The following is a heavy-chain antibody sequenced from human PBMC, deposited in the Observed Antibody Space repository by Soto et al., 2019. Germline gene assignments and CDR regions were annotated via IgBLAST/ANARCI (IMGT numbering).Heavy chain of an antibody. Sequence: PGGSLRLSCAVSGFTFSDHHMDFVRQAPGKGLEWVGRTRNKGFSYTTDYAASVNGRFTISRDDSNNSLYLQMNSLKTEDTAVYYCTRSPYGMDVWGQGTTVTVSS. J-gene: IGHJ6*02. CDR2: TRNKGFSYTT. CDR1: GFTFSDHH. CDR3: TRSPYGMDV. V-gene: IGHV3-72*01.